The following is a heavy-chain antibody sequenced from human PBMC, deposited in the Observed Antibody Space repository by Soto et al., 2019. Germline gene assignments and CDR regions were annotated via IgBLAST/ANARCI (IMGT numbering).Heavy chain of an antibody. CDR2: IYPGDSDT. CDR1: GYSFTSYW. V-gene: IGHV5-51*01. D-gene: IGHD3-9*01. CDR3: ARPRRDILTGYFRGPSDY. Sequence: GESLKISFKGSGYSFTSYWIGLVRQIPGKGLEWMGIIYPGDSDTRYSPSFQGQVTISADKSISTAYLQWSSLKASYTAMYYCARPRRDILTGYFRGPSDYWGQGTLVTVSS. J-gene: IGHJ4*02.